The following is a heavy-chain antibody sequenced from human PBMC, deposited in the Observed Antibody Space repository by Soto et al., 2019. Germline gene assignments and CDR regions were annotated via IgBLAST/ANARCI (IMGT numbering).Heavy chain of an antibody. CDR3: ARDAQDGLTCGGDCYNNWFDP. CDR2: IIPIFGTA. CDR1: GGTFSSYA. Sequence: ASVKVSCKASGGTFSSYAISWVRQAPGQGLEWMGGIIPIFGTANYAQKFQGRVTITADESTSTAYMELSSLRSEDTAVYYCARDAQDGLTCGGDCYNNWFDPWGQGTLVTVSS. D-gene: IGHD2-21*02. V-gene: IGHV1-69*13. J-gene: IGHJ5*02.